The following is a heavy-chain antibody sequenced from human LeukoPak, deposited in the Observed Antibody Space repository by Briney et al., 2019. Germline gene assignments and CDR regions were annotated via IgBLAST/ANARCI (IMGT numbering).Heavy chain of an antibody. J-gene: IGHJ4*02. CDR3: AREGYYDGWGSPSTDPYYFDY. V-gene: IGHV3-11*04. CDR2: ISSSGSTI. CDR1: GFTFSDYY. D-gene: IGHD3-10*01. Sequence: PGGSLRLSCAASGFTFSDYYMSWIRQAPGKGLEWVSYISSSGSTIYYADSVKGRFTISRDNAKNSLYLQMNSLRAEDTAVYYCAREGYYDGWGSPSTDPYYFDYWGQGVLVTVSS.